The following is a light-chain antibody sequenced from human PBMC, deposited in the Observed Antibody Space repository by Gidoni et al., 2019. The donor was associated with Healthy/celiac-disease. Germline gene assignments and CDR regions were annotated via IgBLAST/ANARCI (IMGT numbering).Light chain of an antibody. J-gene: IGLJ2*01. Sequence: QSALTQPPSASGSPGPSVTISCTGTSSDVGRYNYVSWYQQHPGKAPKLMIYEVSKRPSGVPDRFSGSKSGNTASLTVSGLQAEDEADYYCSSYAGSNNHVVFGGGTKLTVL. CDR1: SSDVGRYNY. CDR2: EVS. V-gene: IGLV2-8*01. CDR3: SSYAGSNNHVV.